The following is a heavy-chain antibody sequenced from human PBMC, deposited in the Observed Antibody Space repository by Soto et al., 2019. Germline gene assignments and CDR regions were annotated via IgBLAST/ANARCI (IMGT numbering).Heavy chain of an antibody. CDR1: GGTFSSYA. J-gene: IGHJ6*02. CDR3: ATTVTTGFDYYGMDV. D-gene: IGHD4-17*01. Sequence: SVKVSCKASGGTFSSYAISWVRQAPGQGLEWMGGIIPIFGTANYAQKFQGRVTITADESTSTAYMELSSLRSEDTAVYYCATTVTTGFDYYGMDVWGQGTTVTVSS. V-gene: IGHV1-69*13. CDR2: IIPIFGTA.